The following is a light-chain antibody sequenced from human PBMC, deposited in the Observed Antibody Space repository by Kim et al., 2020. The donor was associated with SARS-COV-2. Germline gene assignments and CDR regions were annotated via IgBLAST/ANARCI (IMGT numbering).Light chain of an antibody. J-gene: IGLJ3*02. V-gene: IGLV3-25*03. CDR1: ALASRY. CDR3: QSADISTSYVV. Sequence: SYELTQPPSLSVSPGQTARITCFGNALASRYCHWYQQKPGQAPVLVIYRDTERPSGIPGRFSGSTSGTTVTLTISGVQAEDEADYYCQSADISTSYVVFGGGTQLTVL. CDR2: RDT.